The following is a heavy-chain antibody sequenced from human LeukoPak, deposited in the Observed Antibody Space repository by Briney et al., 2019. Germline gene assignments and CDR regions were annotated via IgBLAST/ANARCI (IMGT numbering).Heavy chain of an antibody. V-gene: IGHV4-31*03. D-gene: IGHD2-2*01. J-gene: IGHJ6*02. CDR2: IYYSGST. Sequence: NPSETLSLTCTVPGGSISSGGYYWSWIRQHPGKGLEWIGYIYYSGSTYYNPSLKSRVTISVDTSRNQFSLKLSSVTAADTAVYYCARDVRLGYCSSTSCHNGMDVWGQGTTVTVSS. CDR1: GGSISSGGYY. CDR3: ARDVRLGYCSSTSCHNGMDV.